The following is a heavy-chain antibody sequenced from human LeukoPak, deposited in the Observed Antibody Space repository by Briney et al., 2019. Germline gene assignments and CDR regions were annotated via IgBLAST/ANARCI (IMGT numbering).Heavy chain of an antibody. Sequence: PGGSLRLSCAASGFTFSSYGTSWVRQAPGKGLEWVAVISYDGSNKYYADSVKGRFTISRDNSKNTLYLQMNSLRAEDTAVYYCAGPLLRRGENWFDPWGQGTLVTVSS. J-gene: IGHJ5*02. CDR2: ISYDGSNK. CDR3: AGPLLRRGENWFDP. CDR1: GFTFSSYG. D-gene: IGHD4-17*01. V-gene: IGHV3-30*03.